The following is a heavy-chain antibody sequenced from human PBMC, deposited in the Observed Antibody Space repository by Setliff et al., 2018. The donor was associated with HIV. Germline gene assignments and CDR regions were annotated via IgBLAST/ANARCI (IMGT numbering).Heavy chain of an antibody. CDR2: IGRNSDGGKL. CDR1: GFTLGDYP. CDR3: ARVYYSFWYGYFLYWYFDL. D-gene: IGHD3-3*01. J-gene: IGHJ2*01. Sequence: GSLRLSCRGSGFTLGDYPLSWVRQAPGKGLEYIGYIGRNSDGGKLQYAASMKDRFSISRDDSKGIAYLQGDSLQTEDTAVYFCARVYYSFWYGYFLYWYFDLWGRGALVTVSS. V-gene: IGHV3-49*04.